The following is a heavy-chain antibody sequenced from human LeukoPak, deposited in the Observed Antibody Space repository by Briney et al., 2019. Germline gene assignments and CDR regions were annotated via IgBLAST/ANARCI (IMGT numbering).Heavy chain of an antibody. D-gene: IGHD2-2*01. CDR3: ARQDIVVVPAAKDYYYYMDV. V-gene: IGHV4-4*07. Sequence: PSETLSLTCTVSGGSISSYYWSWIRQPAGKGPEWIGRIYTSGSTNYNPSLKSRVTMSVDTSKNQFSLKLSSVTAADTAVYYCARQDIVVVPAAKDYYYYMDVWGKGTTVTVSS. CDR1: GGSISSYY. CDR2: IYTSGST. J-gene: IGHJ6*03.